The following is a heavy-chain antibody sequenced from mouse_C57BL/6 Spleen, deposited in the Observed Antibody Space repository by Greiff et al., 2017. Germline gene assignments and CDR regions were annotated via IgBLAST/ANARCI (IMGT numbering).Heavy chain of an antibody. D-gene: IGHD1-1*01. J-gene: IGHJ3*01. Sequence: QVQLQQPGAELVMPGASVKLSCKASGYTFTSYWMHWVKQRPGQGLEWIGEIDPSDSYTNYNQKFKGKSTLTVDKSSSTAYMQLSSLTSEDSAVYYCARADYYGSSYPAWFAYWGQGTLVTVSA. CDR1: GYTFTSYW. CDR3: ARADYYGSSYPAWFAY. CDR2: IDPSDSYT. V-gene: IGHV1-69*01.